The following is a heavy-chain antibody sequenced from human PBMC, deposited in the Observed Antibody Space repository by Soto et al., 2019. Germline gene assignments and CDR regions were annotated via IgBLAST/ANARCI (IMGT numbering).Heavy chain of an antibody. V-gene: IGHV1-8*02. CDR1: GYDFTAYD. Sequence: ASVKVSCKASGYDFTAYDINWVRQASGQGLEWMGWMNPINGATGSARRFQGRVSMTRNTATNTAYLELTSLRSDDTAVYYCGRGPSPRAPAGGTPYYYAMDVWGQGTTVTVSS. CDR2: MNPINGAT. D-gene: IGHD6-13*01. CDR3: GRGPSPRAPAGGTPYYYAMDV. J-gene: IGHJ6*02.